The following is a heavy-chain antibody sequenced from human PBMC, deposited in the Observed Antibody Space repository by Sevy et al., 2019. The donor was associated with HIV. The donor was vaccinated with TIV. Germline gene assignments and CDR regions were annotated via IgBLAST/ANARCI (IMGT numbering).Heavy chain of an antibody. CDR2: MYYSGGT. V-gene: IGHV4-39*01. CDR1: GASISGSTYY. Sequence: SETLSLTCSVSGASISGSTYYWGWIRQPPGKGLEWIGNMYYSGGTYFNPSLKSRVTLSGDTSKNQFSLKLSSVTAADTAVYYCARLEYTNYVAFDYWGQGTLVTVSS. D-gene: IGHD4-4*01. J-gene: IGHJ4*02. CDR3: ARLEYTNYVAFDY.